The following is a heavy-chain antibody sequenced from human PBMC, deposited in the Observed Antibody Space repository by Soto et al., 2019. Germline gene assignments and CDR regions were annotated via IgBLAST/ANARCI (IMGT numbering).Heavy chain of an antibody. Sequence: QVQLQESGPGLVKPSQTLSLTCTVSGGSISSGGYYWSWIRQHPGKGLAWIGYIYYSGSTYYNPSHQSRVTISVDTSKNQFSLKLSSVTAADTAVYYCARVTAYGSGSYRQIDWFDPWGQGTLVTVSS. CDR3: ARVTAYGSGSYRQIDWFDP. CDR1: GGSISSGGYY. CDR2: IYYSGST. D-gene: IGHD3-10*01. J-gene: IGHJ5*02. V-gene: IGHV4-31*03.